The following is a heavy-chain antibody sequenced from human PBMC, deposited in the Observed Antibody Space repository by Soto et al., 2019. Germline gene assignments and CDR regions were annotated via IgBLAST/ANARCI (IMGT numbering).Heavy chain of an antibody. J-gene: IGHJ6*02. CDR3: TTLKGIDFWSATYGMDV. D-gene: IGHD3-3*01. CDR1: GFTFSNAC. CDR2: IKSKTDGGTT. V-gene: IGHV3-15*07. Sequence: EVPLVESGGGLVKPGGSLRLSCAASGFTFSNACMNWVRQAPGKGLEWVGRIKSKTDGGTTDYAAPVKGRFTISRDDSKNTLYLQMNSLRTEDTALYYCTTLKGIDFWSATYGMDVWGQGTTVTVSS.